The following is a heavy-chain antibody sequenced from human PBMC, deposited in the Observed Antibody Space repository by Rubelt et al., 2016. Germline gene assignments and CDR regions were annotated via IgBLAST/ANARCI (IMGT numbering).Heavy chain of an antibody. CDR2: VYSSGRT. CDR1: DGSVSSSTYY. J-gene: IGHJ2*01. V-gene: IGHV4-39*07. CDR3: ARDLSGWYFDR. D-gene: IGHD3-10*01. Sequence: QLQLQESGPGLVKPSETLSLTCTVSDGSVSSSTYYWGWVRQPPGKGLEWIGSVYSSGRTNYNLSLESRVTRLVDTSKNNASLRLGSGTAADTAVYYCARDLSGWYFDRWGRGTLVTVFS.